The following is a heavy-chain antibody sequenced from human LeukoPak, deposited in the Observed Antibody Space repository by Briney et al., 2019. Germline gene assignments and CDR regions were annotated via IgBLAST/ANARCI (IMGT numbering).Heavy chain of an antibody. CDR1: GYSISSGHY. V-gene: IGHV4-38-2*02. Sequence: PSETLSLTCTVSGYSISSGHYWGWIRQPPGKGLEWIGSIYHSGSTYYNPSLKSRVTISVDTSKNQFSLKLSSVTAADTAVYYCARTRTYYYDSSGYYFDYWGQGTLVTVSS. CDR3: ARTRTYYYDSSGYYFDY. CDR2: IYHSGST. D-gene: IGHD3-22*01. J-gene: IGHJ4*02.